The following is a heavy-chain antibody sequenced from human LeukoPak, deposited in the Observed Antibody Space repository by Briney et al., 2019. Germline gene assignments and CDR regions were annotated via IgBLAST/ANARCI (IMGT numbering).Heavy chain of an antibody. CDR1: GFTFSSYW. CDR3: AREGYGVVPAASPLGGTFYDAFDI. V-gene: IGHV3-7*01. D-gene: IGHD2-2*01. Sequence: GGSLRLSCAASGFTFSSYWMSWVRQAPGKGLEWVANIKQDGSEKYYVDSVKGRFTISRDNAKNSLYLQMNSLRAEDTAVYYCAREGYGVVPAASPLGGTFYDAFDIWGQGTMVTVSS. J-gene: IGHJ3*02. CDR2: IKQDGSEK.